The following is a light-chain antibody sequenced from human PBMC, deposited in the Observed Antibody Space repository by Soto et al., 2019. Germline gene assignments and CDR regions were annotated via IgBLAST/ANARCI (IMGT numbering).Light chain of an antibody. CDR2: EVS. J-gene: IGLJ2*01. CDR1: SSDVGGYNS. CDR3: SLYSSSKGLV. V-gene: IGLV2-14*01. Sequence: QSALTQPASVSGSPGQSITISCTGTSSDVGGYNSVSWYQQYPGKAPKLMIYEVSNRPSGVSNRFSGSKSGNTASLSISGLQAEDEADYYCSLYSSSKGLVFGGGTKLTVL.